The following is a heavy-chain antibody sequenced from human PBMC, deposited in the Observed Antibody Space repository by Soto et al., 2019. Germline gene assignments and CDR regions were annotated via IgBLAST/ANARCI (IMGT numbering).Heavy chain of an antibody. D-gene: IGHD3-3*01. J-gene: IGHJ6*02. CDR1: GFTFTTSA. CDR2: IVVGSGNT. Sequence: ASVKVSCKASGFTFTTSAVQWVRQARGQRLEWIGWIVVGSGNTNYAQKFQERVTITRDTSTSTAYMELSSLKSEDTAVYYCGAPFYDYWSGHAPMDVWGQGTTVTVSS. CDR3: GAPFYDYWSGHAPMDV. V-gene: IGHV1-58*01.